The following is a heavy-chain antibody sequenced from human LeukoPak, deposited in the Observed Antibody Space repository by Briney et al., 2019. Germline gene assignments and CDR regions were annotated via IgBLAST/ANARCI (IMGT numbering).Heavy chain of an antibody. Sequence: GGSLRLTCTASGFTVSGTLMDWVRQAPGKGLEWLSYINIGGTNTHYADSVKGRFTISSDNAKKSLYLEMNNLRAEDTAVYYCATDGAGFDTWGQGVLVTVSS. CDR1: GFTVSGTL. CDR2: INIGGTNT. J-gene: IGHJ5*02. CDR3: ATDGAGFDT. V-gene: IGHV3-48*04.